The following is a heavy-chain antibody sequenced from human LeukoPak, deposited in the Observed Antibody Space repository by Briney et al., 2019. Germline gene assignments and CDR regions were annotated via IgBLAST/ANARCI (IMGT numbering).Heavy chain of an antibody. CDR1: GFTFSSYA. D-gene: IGHD3-3*01. CDR2: ISGSGGST. V-gene: IGHV3-23*01. CDR3: AKDPSLITIFGVDFGY. J-gene: IGHJ4*02. Sequence: GGSLRLSCAASGFTFSSYAMSWVRQAPGKGLEWVSAISGSGGSTYYADSVKGRFTISRDNSKNTLYLQMNSLRAEDTAVYYCAKDPSLITIFGVDFGYWGQGTLVTVSS.